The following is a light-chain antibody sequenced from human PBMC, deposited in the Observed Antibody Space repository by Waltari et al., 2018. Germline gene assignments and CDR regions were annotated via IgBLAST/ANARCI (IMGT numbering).Light chain of an antibody. Sequence: DIQMTQSPSTLSASVGDRVTITCRASQRISWWLAWFQQKPGKAPKLLIYKASSLQSGDPSRFSGSGFGTEFTLTISSLQADDFATYYCQDYNSYTFGQGTKVEVK. J-gene: IGKJ1*01. V-gene: IGKV1-5*03. CDR1: QRISWW. CDR3: QDYNSYT. CDR2: KAS.